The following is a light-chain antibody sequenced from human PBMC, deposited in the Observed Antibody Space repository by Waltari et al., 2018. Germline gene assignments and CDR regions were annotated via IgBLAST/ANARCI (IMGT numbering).Light chain of an antibody. V-gene: IGKV3-20*01. Sequence: EIVLTQSPGTLSLSPGERVTLSCRAGQSVSRNYLAWYQQRPGQAPRLLIYGASRRATGIPDRFSGSGSGTDFTLTISRLELEDVGVYYCQHYDTSAPLTFGGGSKVEIK. CDR2: GAS. J-gene: IGKJ4*01. CDR1: QSVSRNY. CDR3: QHYDTSAPLT.